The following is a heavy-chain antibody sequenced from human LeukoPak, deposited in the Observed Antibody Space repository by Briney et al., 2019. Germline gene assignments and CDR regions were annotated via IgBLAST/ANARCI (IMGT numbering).Heavy chain of an antibody. CDR1: GFTFSSYA. CDR2: ISGSGGST. CDR3: AKRSPRDIVVVPAALGYGMDV. Sequence: GGSLRLSCAASGFTFSSYAKSWVRQAPGKGLEWVSAISGSGGSTYYADSVKGRFTISRDNSKNTLYLQMNSLRAEDTAVYYCAKRSPRDIVVVPAALGYGMDVWGQGTTVTVSS. J-gene: IGHJ6*02. V-gene: IGHV3-23*01. D-gene: IGHD2-2*01.